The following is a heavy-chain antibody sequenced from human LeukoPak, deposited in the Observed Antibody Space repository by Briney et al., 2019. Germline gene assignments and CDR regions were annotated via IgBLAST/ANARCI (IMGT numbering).Heavy chain of an antibody. J-gene: IGHJ5*02. CDR2: IYTSGST. V-gene: IGHV4-4*07. D-gene: IGHD6-13*01. CDR3: ARGIAAAGVYNWFDP. Sequence: SETLSLTCTVSGGSISSYYWSWIRQPAGKGLEWIGRIYTSGSTNYNPSLKSRVTMSVDTSKNQFSLKLSSVTAADTAVYYCARGIAAAGVYNWFDPWGQGTLVTVPS. CDR1: GGSISSYY.